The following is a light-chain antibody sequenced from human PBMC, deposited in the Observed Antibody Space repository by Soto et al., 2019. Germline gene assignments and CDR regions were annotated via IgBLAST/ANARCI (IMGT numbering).Light chain of an antibody. CDR3: QQRSKMPLT. CDR2: GAS. V-gene: IGKV3D-20*02. Sequence: IVLTQSPGTLSFSPGDRATLSFTSSQSMSNSNLAWYRHKPGQAPRLLIYGASNRATGIPDRFSGTGSETDFTLTISSLEPEDFAIYYCQQRSKMPLTFGHGTKVDIK. CDR1: QSMSNSN. J-gene: IGKJ1*01.